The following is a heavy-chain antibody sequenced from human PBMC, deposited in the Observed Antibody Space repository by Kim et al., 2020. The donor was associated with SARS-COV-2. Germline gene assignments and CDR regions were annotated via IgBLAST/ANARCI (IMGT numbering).Heavy chain of an antibody. CDR3: ARASEINWNDGGRDS. J-gene: IGHJ4*02. Sequence: DSVKGRFTHSRDNSKSTLYLQMNSLRAEDTAVYYCARASEINWNDGGRDSWGQGTLVTVSS. D-gene: IGHD1-1*01. V-gene: IGHV3-23*01.